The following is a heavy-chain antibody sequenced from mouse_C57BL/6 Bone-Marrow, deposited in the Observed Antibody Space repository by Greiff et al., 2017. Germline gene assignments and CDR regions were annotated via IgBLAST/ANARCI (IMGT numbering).Heavy chain of an antibody. J-gene: IGHJ4*01. CDR2: IYYSGTI. CDR3: AREGGSNYLRGAMDY. Sequence: EVKLVESGPGLVKPSQTVFLTCTVTGISITTGNYRWSWIRQFPGNKLEWIGYIYYSGTITYNPSLTSRTTITRDTPKNQFFLEMNSLTAEDTATYYCAREGGSNYLRGAMDYWGQGTSVTVSS. CDR1: GISITTGNYR. D-gene: IGHD2-5*01. V-gene: IGHV3-5*01.